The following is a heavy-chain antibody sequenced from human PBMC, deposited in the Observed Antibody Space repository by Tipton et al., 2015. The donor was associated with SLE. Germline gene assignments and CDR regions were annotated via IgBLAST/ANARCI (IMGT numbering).Heavy chain of an antibody. CDR2: IYHSGST. J-gene: IGHJ3*02. Sequence: LRLSCAASGFTFSSYSMNWGRQAPGKGLEWVGSIYHSGSTYYNPSLKSRVTISVDTSKNQFSLKLSSVTAADTAVYYCARPYRRGWNGVFHIWGQGTMVTVSS. D-gene: IGHD2-8*01. V-gene: IGHV4-38-2*01. CDR1: GFTFSSYS. CDR3: ARPYRRGWNGVFHI.